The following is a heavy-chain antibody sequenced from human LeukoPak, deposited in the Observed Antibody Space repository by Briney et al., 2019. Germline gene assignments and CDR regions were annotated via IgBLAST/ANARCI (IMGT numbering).Heavy chain of an antibody. CDR3: ARSYGWLPGGM. CDR2: IRSKANRYAT. Sequence: GGSLRLSCAASGFVFSGSAIHWVRQASGKGLEWVGRIRSKANRYATSYAASVKGRFTISRDDSKNTAYLQMNSLKTEDTAVYYCARSYGWLPGGMWGQGTLVTVSS. D-gene: IGHD5-12*01. J-gene: IGHJ4*02. V-gene: IGHV3-73*01. CDR1: GFVFSGSA.